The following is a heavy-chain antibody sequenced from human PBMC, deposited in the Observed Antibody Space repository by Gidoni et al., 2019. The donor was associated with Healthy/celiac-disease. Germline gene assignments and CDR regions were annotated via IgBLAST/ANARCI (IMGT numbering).Heavy chain of an antibody. CDR2: INH. J-gene: IGHJ6*02. Sequence: QVQLQQWGAGLLKPSETLSLTCAVYGGSFSGYYWSWIRQPPGKGLEWIGEINHSRVTISVDTSKNQFSLKLSSVTAADTAVYYCARGPYSRMHYYYGMDVWGQGTTVTVSS. V-gene: IGHV4-34*01. CDR1: GGSFSGYY. D-gene: IGHD2-15*01. CDR3: ARGPYSRMHYYYGMDV.